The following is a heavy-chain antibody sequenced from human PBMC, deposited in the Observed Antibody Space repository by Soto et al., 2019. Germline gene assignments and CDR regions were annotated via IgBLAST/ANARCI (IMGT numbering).Heavy chain of an antibody. J-gene: IGHJ4*02. CDR3: VRDRMWGSGSYPGIDY. Sequence: QVQLVQSGAEVKKPGSSVKVSCKASGGTFSNHAISWVRQAPGQGFEWMGGIMPIFGTANYAQKFQGRVTITADKSTSTAYMELSSLRSEDTAVYYCVRDRMWGSGSYPGIDYWGQGTLVTVSS. CDR2: IMPIFGTA. D-gene: IGHD1-26*01. CDR1: GGTFSNHA. V-gene: IGHV1-69*06.